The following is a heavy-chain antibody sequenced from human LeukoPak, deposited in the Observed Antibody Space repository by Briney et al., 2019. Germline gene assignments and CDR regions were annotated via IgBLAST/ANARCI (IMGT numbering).Heavy chain of an antibody. V-gene: IGHV3-53*01. D-gene: IGHD3-16*02. Sequence: GGSLRLSCAASGFTVSRNYMSWVRQAPGKGLEWVSVIYSGGSTYYADSVKGRFTISRDNSKNTLYLQMNSLRAEDTAVYYCARVNYGGVISYYYYMDVWGKGTTVTISS. CDR2: IYSGGST. CDR1: GFTVSRNY. CDR3: ARVNYGGVISYYYYMDV. J-gene: IGHJ6*03.